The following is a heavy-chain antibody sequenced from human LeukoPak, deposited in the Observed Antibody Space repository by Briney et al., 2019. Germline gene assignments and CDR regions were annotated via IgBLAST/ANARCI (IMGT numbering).Heavy chain of an antibody. J-gene: IGHJ4*02. Sequence: ASVKVSCKASGYTFTSYYMHWVRQAPGQGLEWMGIINPSGGSTSYAQKFQGRVTMTRDTSTSTVYMELRSLRSDDTAVYYCARDHGAVAGIDYWGQGTLVTVSS. CDR2: INPSGGST. D-gene: IGHD6-19*01. V-gene: IGHV1-46*01. CDR3: ARDHGAVAGIDY. CDR1: GYTFTSYY.